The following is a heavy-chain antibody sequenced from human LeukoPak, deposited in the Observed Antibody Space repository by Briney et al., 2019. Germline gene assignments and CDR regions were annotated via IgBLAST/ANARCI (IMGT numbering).Heavy chain of an antibody. Sequence: SETLSLTCTVSGGSISTYYWNWIRQPLAKGLEWIGYIYYSGSANYNPSLKSRVTISVDTSKNQFSLKLSSVTAADTAMYYCARDGSARYYFDYWGQGTLVTVSS. CDR1: GGSISTYY. CDR2: IYYSGSA. CDR3: ARDGSARYYFDY. V-gene: IGHV4-59*01. J-gene: IGHJ4*02.